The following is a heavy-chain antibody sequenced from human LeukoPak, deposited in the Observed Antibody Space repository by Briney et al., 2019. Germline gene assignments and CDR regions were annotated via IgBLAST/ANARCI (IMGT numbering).Heavy chain of an antibody. D-gene: IGHD3-22*01. Sequence: GGSLRLSCAASGFTFSNYAMNWVRQAAGKGLGWVSVITKSGGDTYYADSVKGRFTISRDNSKNTLYLQMNSLRAEDTAVYYCAKTPYYYDSSGYLYYWGQGTLVTVSS. CDR1: GFTFSNYA. J-gene: IGHJ4*02. CDR3: AKTPYYYDSSGYLYY. CDR2: ITKSGGDT. V-gene: IGHV3-23*01.